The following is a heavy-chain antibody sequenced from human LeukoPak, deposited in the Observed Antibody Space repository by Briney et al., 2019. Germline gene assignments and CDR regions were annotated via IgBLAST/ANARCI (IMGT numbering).Heavy chain of an antibody. CDR2: ISSSSSYI. V-gene: IGHV3-21*01. J-gene: IGHJ4*02. D-gene: IGHD3-9*01. CDR1: GFTFSSYS. CDR3: ARVMYYDILTGYYYANSGIDY. Sequence: GGSLRLSCAASGFTFSSYSMNWVRQAPGKGLEWVSSISSSSSYIYYADSVKGRFTISRDNAKNSLYLQMNSLRAEDTAVYYCARVMYYDILTGYYYANSGIDYWGQGTLVTVSS.